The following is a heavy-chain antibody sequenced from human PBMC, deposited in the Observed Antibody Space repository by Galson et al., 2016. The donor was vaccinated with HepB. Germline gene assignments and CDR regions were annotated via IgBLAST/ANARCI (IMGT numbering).Heavy chain of an antibody. J-gene: IGHJ4*02. CDR2: VWYDGSKK. V-gene: IGHV3-33*01. CDR1: GFSLNSCV. D-gene: IGHD5-18*01. CDR3: ARDEGEYSLFDS. Sequence: SLRLSCAASGFSLNSCVMHWVRQAPGKGLEWAAVVWYDGSKKYYADSVKGRFTISRDISKNTLYLQMNNLRVEDTAVYYCARDEGEYSLFDSWGQGTQVTVSS.